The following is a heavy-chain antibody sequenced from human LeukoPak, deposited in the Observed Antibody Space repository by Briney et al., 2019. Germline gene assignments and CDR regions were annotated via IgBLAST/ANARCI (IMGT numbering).Heavy chain of an antibody. CDR1: GYTFTGYY. CDR3: AREVGRAFDY. Sequence: ASVKVSCKASGYTFTGYYMHWVRQAPGQGLEWMGWINPNSGGTNYAQKFQGRVTKTRDTSISTAYMELNRLTYDDTALYYCAREVGRAFDYWGQGTLVTVSS. J-gene: IGHJ4*02. CDR2: INPNSGGT. D-gene: IGHD1-26*01. V-gene: IGHV1-2*02.